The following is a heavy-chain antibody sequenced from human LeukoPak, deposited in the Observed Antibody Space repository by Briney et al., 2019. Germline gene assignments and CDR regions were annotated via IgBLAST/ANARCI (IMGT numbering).Heavy chain of an antibody. D-gene: IGHD1-26*01. J-gene: IGHJ4*02. Sequence: GGSLRLSCAASGFTFGSYATSWVRQAPGKGLEWVSVISGSGGSTYYADSVKGQFTISRDNSKNTLYLEMNSLRAEDTAVYYCAKMGRGAATPYYYFDYWGQGTLVTVSS. V-gene: IGHV3-23*01. CDR1: GFTFGSYA. CDR2: ISGSGGST. CDR3: AKMGRGAATPYYYFDY.